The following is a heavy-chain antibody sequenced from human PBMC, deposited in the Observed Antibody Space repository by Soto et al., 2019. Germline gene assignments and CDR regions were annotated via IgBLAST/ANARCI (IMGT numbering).Heavy chain of an antibody. CDR3: AKDFKVSGSHYGTLNYYYGMDV. J-gene: IGHJ6*02. D-gene: IGHD3-10*01. V-gene: IGHV3-30*18. Sequence: GGSLRLSCAASGFTFSTYGMQWVRQAPGKGLEWVAVISYDGYLKYYVDAVKGRFTVARDNSKNTLFLEMNSLRVEDTAVYFCAKDFKVSGSHYGTLNYYYGMDVWGQGTAVTVSS. CDR2: ISYDGYLK. CDR1: GFTFSTYG.